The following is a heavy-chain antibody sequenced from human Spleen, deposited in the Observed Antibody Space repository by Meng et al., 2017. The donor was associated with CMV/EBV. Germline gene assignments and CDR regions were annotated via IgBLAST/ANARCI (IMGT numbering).Heavy chain of an antibody. CDR1: GFTFSSYA. D-gene: IGHD5-24*01. CDR3: AKDMKMADYYYGMDV. CDR2: ISGSGGST. J-gene: IGHJ6*02. Sequence: GESLKISCAASGFTFSSYAMSWVRQAPGKGLEWVSAISGSGGSTYYADSVKGRFTISRDNSKNSLYLQMNSLRTEDTALYYCAKDMKMADYYYGMDVWGQGTTVTVSS. V-gene: IGHV3-43*02.